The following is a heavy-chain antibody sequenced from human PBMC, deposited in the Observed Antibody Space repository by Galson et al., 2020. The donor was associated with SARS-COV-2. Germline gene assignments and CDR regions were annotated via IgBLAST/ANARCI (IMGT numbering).Heavy chain of an antibody. D-gene: IGHD2-15*01. CDR2: IYHSGAT. CDR1: GYSISSGYF. J-gene: IGHJ4*02. Sequence: SQTLSLTCLVSGYSISSGYFWGWIRQPPGEGLEWMGSIYHSGATFYNPSLRSRLSMSVDTSKNQFSLKLSSVTAADTAVYYCGTYSVVVVAPTPLRADYWGQGTVVTVSS. V-gene: IGHV4-38-2*01. CDR3: GTYSVVVVAPTPLRADY.